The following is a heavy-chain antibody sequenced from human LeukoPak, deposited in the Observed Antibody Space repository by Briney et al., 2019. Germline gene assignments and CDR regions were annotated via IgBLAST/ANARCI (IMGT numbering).Heavy chain of an antibody. J-gene: IGHJ4*02. CDR1: GGSISRYY. V-gene: IGHV4-4*07. Sequence: SQTLSLTCAVSGGSISRYYWSWIRQPAGKGLEWIGRIYTRGSTNYNPPLKSRVTMSVDTSKNQCSLKLSSVTAADTAVYYCARDSFSGYYYFDYWGQGTLVTVSS. CDR2: IYTRGST. D-gene: IGHD3-22*01. CDR3: ARDSFSGYYYFDY.